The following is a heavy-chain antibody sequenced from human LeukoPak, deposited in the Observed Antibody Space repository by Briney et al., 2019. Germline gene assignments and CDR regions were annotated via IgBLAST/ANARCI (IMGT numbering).Heavy chain of an antibody. Sequence: GGSLRLSCAASGFTLSSYWMSWVRQAPGKGLEWVANIKQDGSEKYYVDSVKGRFTISRDNAKNSLYLQMNSLRAEDTAVYYCARGRGWTDYWGQGTLVTVSS. J-gene: IGHJ4*02. CDR1: GFTLSSYW. V-gene: IGHV3-7*01. D-gene: IGHD3/OR15-3a*01. CDR2: IKQDGSEK. CDR3: ARGRGWTDY.